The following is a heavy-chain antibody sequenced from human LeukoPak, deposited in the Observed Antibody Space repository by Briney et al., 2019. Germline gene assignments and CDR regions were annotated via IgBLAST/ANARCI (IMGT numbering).Heavy chain of an antibody. CDR3: ARVSLGYCSGGTCCFQDH. Sequence: SETLSLTCTVSGGSISSYYWSWIRQPPGKGLEWIGYIYYSGSTNYNPSLKSRVTISVDTSKNQFSLKLSSVTAADTAVYYCARVSLGYCSGGTCCFQDHWGQGTLVTVSS. J-gene: IGHJ4*02. D-gene: IGHD2-15*01. CDR1: GGSISSYY. V-gene: IGHV4-59*01. CDR2: IYYSGST.